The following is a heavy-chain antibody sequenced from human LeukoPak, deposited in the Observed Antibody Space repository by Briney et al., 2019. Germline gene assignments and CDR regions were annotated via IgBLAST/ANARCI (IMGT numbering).Heavy chain of an antibody. CDR2: TYYRSKWYN. J-gene: IGHJ4*02. D-gene: IGHD7-27*01. CDR3: ARELTGFDY. CDR1: GVSVSSNSAA. Sequence: SQTLSLTCAISGVSVSSNSAAWNWIRPSPSTGLEWLGRTYYRSKWYNEYAISVKSPITINADTSKNQFSLQLNSVTPEDTAVYYCARELTGFDYWGQGTLVTVSS. V-gene: IGHV6-1*01.